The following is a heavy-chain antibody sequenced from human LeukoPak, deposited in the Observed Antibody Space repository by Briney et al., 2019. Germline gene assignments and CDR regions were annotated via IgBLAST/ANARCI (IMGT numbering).Heavy chain of an antibody. Sequence: PGGSLRLSCAASGFTFDDYGMSWVRQVPGKGLEWVSGINWNGGSTGYADSVKGRFTISRDNAKNSLYLQMNSLRAEDTALYYCARSGGYSYGYSGVYWGQGTLVTVSS. J-gene: IGHJ4*02. CDR3: ARSGGYSYGYSGVY. CDR1: GFTFDDYG. CDR2: INWNGGST. D-gene: IGHD5-18*01. V-gene: IGHV3-20*04.